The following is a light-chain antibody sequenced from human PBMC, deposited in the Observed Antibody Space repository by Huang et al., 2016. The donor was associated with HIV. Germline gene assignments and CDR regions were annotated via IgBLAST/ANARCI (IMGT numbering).Light chain of an antibody. Sequence: EIVLTQSPGTLSLAPGERATLSCRASPSVSSSYLAWYQQKPGQAPRLLIFGASSRATGIPDRFSGSGSGTDFTLTISRLEPEDFAVYYCQQYGSSPLTFGQGTRLEIK. CDR1: PSVSSSY. V-gene: IGKV3-20*01. J-gene: IGKJ5*01. CDR3: QQYGSSPLT. CDR2: GAS.